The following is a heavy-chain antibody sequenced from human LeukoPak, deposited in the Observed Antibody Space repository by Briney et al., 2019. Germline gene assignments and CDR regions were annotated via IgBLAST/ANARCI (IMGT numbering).Heavy chain of an antibody. CDR1: GGSISSGNYY. V-gene: IGHV4-30-4*08. D-gene: IGHD2-15*01. CDR3: AREICSGGSCYEDY. J-gene: IGHJ4*02. Sequence: SETLSLTCTVSGGSISSGNYYWSWIRQPPGKGLEWIGCIYYSGTTYYNPSLKSRVSISVDTSKTQFSLRLSSVTAADTAVYYCAREICSGGSCYEDYWGQGTLVTVSS. CDR2: IYYSGTT.